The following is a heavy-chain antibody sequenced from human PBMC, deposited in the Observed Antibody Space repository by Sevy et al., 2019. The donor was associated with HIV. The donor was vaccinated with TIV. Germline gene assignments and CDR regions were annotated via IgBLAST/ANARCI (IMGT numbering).Heavy chain of an antibody. CDR1: GFIFSGYN. J-gene: IGHJ6*02. D-gene: IGHD2-15*01. CDR2: ISTSSTYI. Sequence: GGSLRLSCAASGFIFSGYNMHWVRQVPGKGLEWVSSISTSSTYIYQADSVKGRLTISRDNAQNSVYLQMNSLRVEDTALYYCARGSCIGGSCHTGYHGMDVWGQGTTVTVSS. CDR3: ARGSCIGGSCHTGYHGMDV. V-gene: IGHV3-21*06.